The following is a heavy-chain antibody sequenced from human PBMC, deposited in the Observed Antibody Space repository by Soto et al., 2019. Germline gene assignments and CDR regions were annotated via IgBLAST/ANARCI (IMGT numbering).Heavy chain of an antibody. J-gene: IGHJ1*01. D-gene: IGHD6-19*01. CDR3: ARSSGWHEIRGEFQH. V-gene: IGHV4-39*01. Sequence: PSETLSLTCTVSGGSISSSSYCWGWIRQPPGKGLEWIGSIYYSGSTYYNPSLKSRVTISVDTSKNQFSLKLSSVTAADTAVYYCARSSGWHEIRGEFQHWGQGTLVTVSS. CDR2: IYYSGST. CDR1: GGSISSSSYC.